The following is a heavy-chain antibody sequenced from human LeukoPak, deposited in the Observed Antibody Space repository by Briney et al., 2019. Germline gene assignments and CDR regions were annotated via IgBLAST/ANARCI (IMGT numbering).Heavy chain of an antibody. J-gene: IGHJ4*02. D-gene: IGHD5-12*01. V-gene: IGHV3-53*01. Sequence: QAGGSLRLSCAASGFTVSSNYMSWVRQAPGKGLEWVSVIYSGGSTYYADSVKGRFTISRDNSKNTLYLQMNSLRAEDTAVYYCAKGDVATELVDYWGQGTLVTVSS. CDR3: AKGDVATELVDY. CDR1: GFTVSSNY. CDR2: IYSGGST.